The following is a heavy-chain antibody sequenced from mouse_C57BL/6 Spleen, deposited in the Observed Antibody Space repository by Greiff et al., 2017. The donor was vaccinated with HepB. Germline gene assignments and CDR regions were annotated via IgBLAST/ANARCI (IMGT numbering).Heavy chain of an antibody. CDR2: INPSSGYT. D-gene: IGHD1-1*01. CDR3: AFITTVVAPDYFDY. CDR1: GYTFTSYW. J-gene: IGHJ2*01. V-gene: IGHV1-7*01. Sequence: VNLVESGAELAKPGASVKLSCKASGYTFTSYWMHWVKQRPGQGLEWIGYINPSSGYTKYNQKFQDKATLTADKYSSTAYMQLSSLTYEDSAVYYCAFITTVVAPDYFDYWGQGTTLTVSS.